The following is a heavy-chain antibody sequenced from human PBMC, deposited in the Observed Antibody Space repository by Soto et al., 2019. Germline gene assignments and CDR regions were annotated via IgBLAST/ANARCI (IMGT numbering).Heavy chain of an antibody. CDR3: ARVEGSASSAGD. V-gene: IGHV1-2*02. CDR2: INPSSGAT. CDR1: GYTFTDYY. J-gene: IGHJ4*02. Sequence: QVQLVQSGAEVKQPGASVKVSCKASGYTFTDYYIHWVRQAPGQGLEWMGFINPSSGATNYAQKFRGRVTMTRDTTINTSYVDLSRLRSDVTAVYYCARVEGSASSAGDWGQGTLVTVSS. D-gene: IGHD6-6*01.